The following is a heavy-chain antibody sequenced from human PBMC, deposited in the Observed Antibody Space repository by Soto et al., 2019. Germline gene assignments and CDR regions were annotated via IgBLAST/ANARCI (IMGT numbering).Heavy chain of an antibody. Sequence: GGSLRLSCAASGFTVSSNYMSWVRQAPGKGLEWVSVIYSGGSTYYADSVKGRFTISRDNSKNTLYLQMNSLRAEDTAVYYCARDAGGRGLYFDYWGQGTLVTVSS. CDR3: ARDAGGRGLYFDY. CDR1: GFTVSSNY. J-gene: IGHJ4*02. D-gene: IGHD1-26*01. V-gene: IGHV3-66*01. CDR2: IYSGGST.